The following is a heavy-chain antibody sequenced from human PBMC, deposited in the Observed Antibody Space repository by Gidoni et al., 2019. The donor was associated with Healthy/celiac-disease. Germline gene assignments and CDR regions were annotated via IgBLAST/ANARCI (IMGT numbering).Heavy chain of an antibody. Sequence: QVQLVQSGAEGKKPGSSVKVSCKASEGTVSSYAISWVRQAPGQGLEWMGGIIPIFGPANYAQKFQGRVTITADKSTSTAYMELSSLRSEDTAVYYCARGGGYDFPLEPAFDIWGQGTMVTVSS. V-gene: IGHV1-69*06. CDR2: IIPIFGPA. J-gene: IGHJ3*02. CDR3: ARGGGYDFPLEPAFDI. D-gene: IGHD5-12*01. CDR1: EGTVSSYA.